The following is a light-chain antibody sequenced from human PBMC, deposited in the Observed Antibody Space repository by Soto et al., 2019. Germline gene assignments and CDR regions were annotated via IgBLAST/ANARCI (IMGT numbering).Light chain of an antibody. J-gene: IGLJ2*01. CDR3: SSYRDTDTLLI. Sequence: QSVLTQPASVSGSLGQSITLSCTGTSSDIGGYSYVSGYQQSPGKAPKLIIFEVRDRPLGVSDRFSGSKSGNTASLTISGLRAEDEATYYCSSYRDTDTLLIFGGGTKLTVL. V-gene: IGLV2-14*01. CDR1: SSDIGGYSY. CDR2: EVR.